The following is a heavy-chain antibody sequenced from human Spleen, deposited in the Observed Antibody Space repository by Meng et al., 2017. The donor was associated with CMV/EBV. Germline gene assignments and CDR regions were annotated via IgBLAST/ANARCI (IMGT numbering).Heavy chain of an antibody. Sequence: ASVKVSCKASGYTFTGYYMHWVRQAPGQGLEWMGWINPNSGGTNYAQKFQGRVTMTRDTSTSTVYMELSSLRSEDTAVYYCARNLLEWLLYGFSVDYWGQGTLVTVSS. D-gene: IGHD3-3*01. CDR3: ARNLLEWLLYGFSVDY. V-gene: IGHV1-2*02. J-gene: IGHJ4*02. CDR1: GYTFTGYY. CDR2: INPNSGGT.